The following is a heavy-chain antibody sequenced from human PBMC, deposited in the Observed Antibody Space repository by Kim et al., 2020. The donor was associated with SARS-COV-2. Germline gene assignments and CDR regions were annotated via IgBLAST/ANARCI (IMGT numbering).Heavy chain of an antibody. CDR3: ARGAPCGGDCYRD. Sequence: YAQKCQGRVTITADESTSTAYMELSSLRSEDTAVYYCARGAPCGGDCYRDWGQGTLVTVSS. V-gene: IGHV1-69*01. J-gene: IGHJ4*02. D-gene: IGHD2-21*02.